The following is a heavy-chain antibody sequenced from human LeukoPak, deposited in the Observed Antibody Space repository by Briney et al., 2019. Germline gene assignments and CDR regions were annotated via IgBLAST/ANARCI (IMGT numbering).Heavy chain of an antibody. CDR3: ARDLTGPRAGSFDI. CDR2: IYYSGST. V-gene: IGHV4-30-4*08. Sequence: PSETLSLTCTVSGGSISSGDYYWSWIRQPPGKGLEWIGYIYYSGSTYYNPSLKSRVTISVDTPKNQFSLKLSSVTAADTAVYYCARDLTGPRAGSFDIWGQGTMVTVSS. CDR1: GGSISSGDYY. J-gene: IGHJ3*02. D-gene: IGHD7-27*01.